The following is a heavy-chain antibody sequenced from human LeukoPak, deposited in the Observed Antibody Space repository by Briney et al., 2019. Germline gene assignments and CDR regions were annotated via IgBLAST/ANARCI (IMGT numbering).Heavy chain of an antibody. V-gene: IGHV1-2*02. J-gene: IGHJ4*02. CDR3: ARDKEGIAEYYFDY. CDR1: GYTFTGYY. D-gene: IGHD6-13*01. Sequence: ASVRVSCKASGYTFTGYYIHWVREAPGQRLEWMGWINPNSGGTNYAQKFQGRVTMTRDTSISTAYMELSRLRSDDTAVYYCARDKEGIAEYYFDYWGQGTLVTVSS. CDR2: INPNSGGT.